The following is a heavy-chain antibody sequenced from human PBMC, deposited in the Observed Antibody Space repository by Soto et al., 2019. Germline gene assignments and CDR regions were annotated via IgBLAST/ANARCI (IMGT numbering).Heavy chain of an antibody. CDR3: ARLVPYVAPAAIGYYFDY. CDR2: IYPGDSDT. Sequence: GESLKISCKGSGYSFTSYWIGWVRQMPGKGLEWMGIIYPGDSDTRYSPSFQGQVTISADKSISTAYLQWSSLKASDTAMYYCARLVPYVAPAAIGYYFDYWGQGTLVTVSS. CDR1: GYSFTSYW. D-gene: IGHD2-2*01. V-gene: IGHV5-51*01. J-gene: IGHJ4*02.